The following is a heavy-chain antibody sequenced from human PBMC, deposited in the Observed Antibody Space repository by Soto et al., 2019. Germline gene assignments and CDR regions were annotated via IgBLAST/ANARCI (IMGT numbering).Heavy chain of an antibody. Sequence: QVQLQELGPGLVKPSGTLSLTCAVSGGSISSSNWWSWVRQPPGKGLEWIGEIYHSGSTNYNPSLNSRVTISVDKSKNQFSLKLSSVTAADTAVYYCARVGGEQLVWDYYYGMDVWGQGTTVTVSS. CDR2: IYHSGST. CDR3: ARVGGEQLVWDYYYGMDV. CDR1: GGSISSSNW. J-gene: IGHJ6*02. D-gene: IGHD6-13*01. V-gene: IGHV4-4*02.